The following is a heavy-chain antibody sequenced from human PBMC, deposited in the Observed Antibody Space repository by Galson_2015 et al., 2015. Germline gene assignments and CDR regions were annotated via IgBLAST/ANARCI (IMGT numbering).Heavy chain of an antibody. CDR2: IWYDGSNK. J-gene: IGHJ6*03. V-gene: IGHV3-33*01. CDR1: GFTFSSYG. D-gene: IGHD6-6*01. Sequence: SLRLSCAASGFTFSSYGMHWVRQAPGKGLEWVAVIWYDGSNKYYADSVKGRVTISRDNSKNTLYLRMNSLRAEDTAVYYCARFLLEQLEPYYYMDVWGKGTTVTVSS. CDR3: ARFLLEQLEPYYYMDV.